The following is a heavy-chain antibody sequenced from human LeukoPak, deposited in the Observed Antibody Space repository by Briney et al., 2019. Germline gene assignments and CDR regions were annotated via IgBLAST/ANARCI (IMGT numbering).Heavy chain of an antibody. CDR2: ISGSGGST. D-gene: IGHD6-19*01. V-gene: IGHV3-23*01. J-gene: IGHJ4*02. CDR1: GFTFSSYA. Sequence: GGSLRLSCAASGFTFSSYAMSWVRQAPGKGLEWVSAISGSGGSTYYADSVKGRFTISRDNSKNTLYLQMNSLRAEDTAVYYCAKKRYSSGWSRLHYFDYWGQGTLVTVSS. CDR3: AKKRYSSGWSRLHYFDY.